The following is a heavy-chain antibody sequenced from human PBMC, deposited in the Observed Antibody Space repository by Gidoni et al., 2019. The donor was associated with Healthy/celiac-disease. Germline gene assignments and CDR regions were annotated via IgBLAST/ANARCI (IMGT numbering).Heavy chain of an antibody. V-gene: IGHV4-4*02. J-gene: IGHJ4*02. D-gene: IGHD3-16*02. CDR1: GGSISSSNW. CDR3: ARDAYDYVWGSYRYFGY. CDR2: IYHSGST. Sequence: QVQLQESGPGLVKPAGTLSLTCAVSGGSISSSNWWSWVRQPPGKGLEWIGEIYHSGSTNYNPSLKSRVPISVDKSKNQFSLKLSSVTAADTAVYYCARDAYDYVWGSYRYFGYWGQGTLVTVSS.